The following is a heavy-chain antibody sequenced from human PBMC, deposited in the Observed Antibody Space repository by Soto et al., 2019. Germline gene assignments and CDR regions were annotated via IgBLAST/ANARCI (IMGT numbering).Heavy chain of an antibody. CDR3: ARDQHYDILTGYYNYFDY. Sequence: PGGSLRLSCAASGFTVSSNYMSWVRQAPGKGLEWVSVIYSGGSTYYADSVKGRFTISRDNSKNTLYLQMNSLRAEDTAVYYCARDQHYDILTGYYNYFDYWGQGTLVTVSS. CDR1: GFTVSSNY. CDR2: IYSGGST. V-gene: IGHV3-53*01. J-gene: IGHJ4*02. D-gene: IGHD3-9*01.